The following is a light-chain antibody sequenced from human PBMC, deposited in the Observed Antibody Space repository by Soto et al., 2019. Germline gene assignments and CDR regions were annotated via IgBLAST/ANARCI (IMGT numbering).Light chain of an antibody. CDR2: GAS. CDR3: QQYQNWPLT. CDR1: QSVSSN. J-gene: IGKJ4*01. Sequence: EIVMTQSPATLSVSPGEGATLSCRASQSVSSNFAWYQQKPGQAPRLLIYGASTRATGIPARFSGSGSGTEFTLSISSLQSEDVAVYYCQQYQNWPLTFGGVTKVEIK. V-gene: IGKV3-15*01.